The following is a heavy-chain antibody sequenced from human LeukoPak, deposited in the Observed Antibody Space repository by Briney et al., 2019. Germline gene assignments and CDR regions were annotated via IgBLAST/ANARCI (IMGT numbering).Heavy chain of an antibody. V-gene: IGHV3-48*02. CDR2: ISKASSTM. CDR1: GFNLNDYA. D-gene: IGHD1/OR15-1a*01. CDR3: ARDEHCGSGYYYHGLDV. Sequence: PGGSLRLSCSASGFNLNDYAMNWVRQAPGKGLEWVSDISKASSTMYYADFVRGRFTISRDNGKNSLFLDMKSLRDDDTAVYFCARDEHCGSGYYYHGLDVWGQGTTVTVAS. J-gene: IGHJ6*02.